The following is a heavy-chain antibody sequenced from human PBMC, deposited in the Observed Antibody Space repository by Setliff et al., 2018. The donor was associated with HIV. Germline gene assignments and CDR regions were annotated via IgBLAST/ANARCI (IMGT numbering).Heavy chain of an antibody. J-gene: IGHJ6*02. Sequence: ASVKVSCKASGYIFSSYTMHWVRQAPGQRLEWMGWIGAYNGNTNYAQKLQGRVTMTTDTSTSTAYMELRSLRSDDTAVYYCAREIGDYYDSSGYYPPTDYYYGMDVWGQGTTVTVSS. V-gene: IGHV1-18*01. CDR3: AREIGDYYDSSGYYPPTDYYYGMDV. CDR2: IGAYNGNT. D-gene: IGHD3-22*01. CDR1: GYIFSSYT.